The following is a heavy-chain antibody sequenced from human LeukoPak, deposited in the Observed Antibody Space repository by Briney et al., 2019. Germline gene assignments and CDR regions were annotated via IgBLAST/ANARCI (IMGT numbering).Heavy chain of an antibody. CDR2: IGSSGRTI. J-gene: IGHJ6*02. Sequence: QPGGSLRLSCAASGFTFSSYEMNWVRQAPGKGLEWVSYIGSSGRTIYYADSVKGRFTISRDNAKNSLYLQMSSLRAEDTAVYYCAKAEGFGELAKDYYYYGMDVWGQGTTVTVSS. CDR3: AKAEGFGELAKDYYYYGMDV. CDR1: GFTFSSYE. V-gene: IGHV3-48*03. D-gene: IGHD3-10*01.